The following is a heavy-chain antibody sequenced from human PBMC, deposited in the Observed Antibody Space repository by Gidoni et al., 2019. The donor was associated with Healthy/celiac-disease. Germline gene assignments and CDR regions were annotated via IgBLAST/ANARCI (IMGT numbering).Heavy chain of an antibody. CDR2: IYYSGST. J-gene: IGHJ4*02. D-gene: IGHD3-22*01. Sequence: QLQLQESGPGLVKPSETLSLTCTVSGGSISSSSYYWGWIRQPPGKGLEWIGSIYYSGSTYYNPSLKSRVTISVDTSKNQFSLKLSSVTAADTAVYYCARRLYDSSGYVPNLEDYFDYWGQGTLVTVSS. CDR1: GGSISSSSYY. CDR3: ARRLYDSSGYVPNLEDYFDY. V-gene: IGHV4-39*01.